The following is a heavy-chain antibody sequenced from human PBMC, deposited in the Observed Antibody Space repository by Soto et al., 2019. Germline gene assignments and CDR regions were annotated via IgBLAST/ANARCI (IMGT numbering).Heavy chain of an antibody. V-gene: IGHV4-59*01. D-gene: IGHD2-15*01. CDR3: ARVLEVAGGFDP. J-gene: IGHJ5*02. CDR1: AGSISNYH. Sequence: SETLSLTCSVSAGSISNYHWSWIRQPPGKGMEWIGYIFYTGKTNYNPSLKSRVTISLDTSKNQFSLGLDSVTAADTAVYYCARVLEVAGGFDPWGQGTLVTVSS. CDR2: IFYTGKT.